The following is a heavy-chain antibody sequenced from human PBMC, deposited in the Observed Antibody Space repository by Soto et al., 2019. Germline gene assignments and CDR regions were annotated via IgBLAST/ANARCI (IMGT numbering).Heavy chain of an antibody. D-gene: IGHD2-2*01. J-gene: IGHJ6*01. CDR1: GGSFSGYY. CDR3: ARSPIVGVPAAMGSDYYYDGMDV. Sequence: SETLSLTCAFYGGSFSGYYWSWIRQPPGKGLEWIGEINHSGSTNYNPSLKSRVTISVDTSKNQFSLKLSSVTAADTAVYYCARSPIVGVPAAMGSDYYYDGMDVWRQGTTVT. V-gene: IGHV4-34*01. CDR2: INHSGST.